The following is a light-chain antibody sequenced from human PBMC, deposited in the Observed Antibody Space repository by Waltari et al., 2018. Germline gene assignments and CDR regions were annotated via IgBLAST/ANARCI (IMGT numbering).Light chain of an antibody. J-gene: IGLJ2*01. CDR3: SSDTRVSTLAV. CDR2: DVS. CDR1: SSDVGGYTF. V-gene: IGLV2-14*01. Sequence: QSALTQPASVSGSPGQSITISCSGTSSDVGGYTFVSWYQQHPGQAPKLMIYDVSHRPSGVSNRCSGSKSGNTASLTISGLQADDEANYYCSSDTRVSTLAVFGGGTKLTVL.